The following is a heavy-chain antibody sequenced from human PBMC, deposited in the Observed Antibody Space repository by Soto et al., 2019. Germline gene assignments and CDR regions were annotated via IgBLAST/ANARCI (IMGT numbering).Heavy chain of an antibody. CDR1: GGSFSGYY. D-gene: IGHD3-22*01. J-gene: IGHJ6*02. CDR3: ARGGGSSGYYYYYGMDV. V-gene: IGHV4-34*01. CDR2: INHSGST. Sequence: SETLSLTCAVYGGSFSGYYWSWIRQPPGKGLEWIGEINHSGSTNYNPSLKSRVTISVDTSKNQFSLKLSSVTAADTAVYYCARGGGSSGYYYYYGMDVWGQGTTVTVSS.